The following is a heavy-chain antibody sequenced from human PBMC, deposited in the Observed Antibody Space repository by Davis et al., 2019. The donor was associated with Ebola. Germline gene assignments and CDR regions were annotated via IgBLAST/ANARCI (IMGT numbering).Heavy chain of an antibody. CDR1: GYTFTGYY. Sequence: ASVKVSCKASGYTFTGYYLHWVRQAPGQGLEWMGWINPNSGGTNYAQKFRGRVTMTRDTSISTAYMELSRLTSDDTAVYYCARWGIFGVVIPYYYGMDVWGQGTTVTVSS. CDR3: ARWGIFGVVIPYYYGMDV. CDR2: INPNSGGT. V-gene: IGHV1-2*02. D-gene: IGHD3-3*01. J-gene: IGHJ6*02.